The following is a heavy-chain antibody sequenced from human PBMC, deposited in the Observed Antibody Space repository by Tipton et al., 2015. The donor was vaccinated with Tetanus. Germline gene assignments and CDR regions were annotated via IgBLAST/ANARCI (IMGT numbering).Heavy chain of an antibody. V-gene: IGHV4-30-4*08. D-gene: IGHD4-11*01. CDR1: GGSINSGGYY. Sequence: LRLSCTVSGGSINSGGYYWSWLRQPPGKGLEWIAFIHHSGLAFSKPSLKSRVSISIDTSQNQFSLRLTSVTAADTAVYFCARNVYTVTNDAFDIWGHGTLVNVSS. CDR3: ARNVYTVTNDAFDI. J-gene: IGHJ3*02. CDR2: IHHSGLA.